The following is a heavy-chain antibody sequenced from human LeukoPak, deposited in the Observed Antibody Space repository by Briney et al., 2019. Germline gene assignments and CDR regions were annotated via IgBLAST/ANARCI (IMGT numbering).Heavy chain of an antibody. Sequence: PGGSLRLSCAVSGFTFISYAMHWVRQAPGKGLEWVAVISYDGSNKYYADSVRGRFTISRDNSKNTLYLQMNSLRAEDTAVYYCARSSSGWTNDYWGQGTLVTVSS. J-gene: IGHJ4*02. CDR1: GFTFISYA. D-gene: IGHD6-19*01. CDR3: ARSSSGWTNDY. V-gene: IGHV3-30*01. CDR2: ISYDGSNK.